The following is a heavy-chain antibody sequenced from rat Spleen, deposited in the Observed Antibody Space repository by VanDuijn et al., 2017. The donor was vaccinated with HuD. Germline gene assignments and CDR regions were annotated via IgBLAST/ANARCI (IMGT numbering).Heavy chain of an antibody. D-gene: IGHD1-1*01. V-gene: IGHV5-58*01. Sequence: EVQLVESGGGLVQPGRSLKLSCVASGFTFSSYWMYWTRQAPGKGLEWVSSISASGGSTYYRDSVKGRFTVSRDNAKSTLYLQMDSLRSEDTATYYCTTVLQGHGFAYWGQGTLVTVSS. CDR2: ISASGGST. CDR1: GFTFSSYW. J-gene: IGHJ3*01. CDR3: TTVLQGHGFAY.